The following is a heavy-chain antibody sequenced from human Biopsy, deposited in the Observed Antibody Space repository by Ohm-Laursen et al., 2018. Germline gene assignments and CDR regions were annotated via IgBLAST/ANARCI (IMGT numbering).Heavy chain of an antibody. J-gene: IGHJ4*02. CDR3: AKARTLDTAIDFDY. D-gene: IGHD5-18*01. CDR1: RDSISNYY. CDR2: IYYTGST. V-gene: IGHV4-59*12. Sequence: SETLSLTCTVSRDSISNYYWTWIQQSPGKGLEWIGYIYYTGSTNYNPSVKSRVTISVDTSKNQFSLKLNSVTAADTAVYYCAKARTLDTAIDFDYWGQGTLVTVSS.